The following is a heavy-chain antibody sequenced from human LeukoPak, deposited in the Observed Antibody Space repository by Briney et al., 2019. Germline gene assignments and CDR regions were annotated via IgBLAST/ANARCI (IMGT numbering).Heavy chain of an antibody. CDR2: IVVGSGNT. Sequence: ASVKVSCKASGFTFTSSAVQWVRQARGQRLEWIGWIVVGSGNTNYAQKFQERVTITRDMSTSTAYMELSSLRSEDTAVYYCARDSGSSYGMDVWGQGTTVTVSS. CDR3: ARDSGSSYGMDV. J-gene: IGHJ6*02. CDR1: GFTFTSSA. V-gene: IGHV1-58*01. D-gene: IGHD2-15*01.